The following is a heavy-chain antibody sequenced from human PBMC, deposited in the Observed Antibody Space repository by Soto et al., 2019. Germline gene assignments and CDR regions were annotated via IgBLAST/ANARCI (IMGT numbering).Heavy chain of an antibody. Sequence: PGGSLRLSCSASGFTFSSYEMNWVRQAPGKGLEWVSYISDSGRTIYYADSVKGRFTVSRDDAQNSVYLQMDSLRAEDTAVYYCARDLLHYDFWSGYSAYFYYGIDVWGPGTTVTVSS. CDR2: ISDSGRTI. V-gene: IGHV3-48*03. J-gene: IGHJ6*02. CDR1: GFTFSSYE. CDR3: ARDLLHYDFWSGYSAYFYYGIDV. D-gene: IGHD3-3*01.